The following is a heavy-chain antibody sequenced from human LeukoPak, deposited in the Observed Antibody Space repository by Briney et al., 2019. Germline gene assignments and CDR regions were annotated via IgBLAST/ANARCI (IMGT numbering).Heavy chain of an antibody. CDR3: ARDKSHDFWSGYFHPAYYFDY. J-gene: IGHJ4*02. CDR1: GYTFTSYA. Sequence: ASVKVSCKASGYTFTSYAMHWVRQAPGQRLEWMGWINAGNGNTKYSQKFQGRVTITRDTSASTAYMELSSLRSEDTAVYYCARDKSHDFWSGYFHPAYYFDYWGQGTLVTVSS. CDR2: INAGNGNT. V-gene: IGHV1-3*01. D-gene: IGHD3-3*01.